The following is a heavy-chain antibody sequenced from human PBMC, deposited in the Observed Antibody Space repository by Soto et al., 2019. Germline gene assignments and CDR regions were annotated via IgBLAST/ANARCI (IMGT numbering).Heavy chain of an antibody. CDR3: ASRPGIAAAAGFYYYYYGMDV. Sequence: QVQLVQSGAEVKKPGSSVKVSCKASGGTFSSYAISWVRQAPGQGLEWMGGIIPIFGTANYAQKFQGRVTITADKSTSTAYMELSSLRSEDTAVYYCASRPGIAAAAGFYYYYYGMDVWGQGTTVTVSS. CDR2: IIPIFGTA. J-gene: IGHJ6*02. CDR1: GGTFSSYA. V-gene: IGHV1-69*06. D-gene: IGHD6-13*01.